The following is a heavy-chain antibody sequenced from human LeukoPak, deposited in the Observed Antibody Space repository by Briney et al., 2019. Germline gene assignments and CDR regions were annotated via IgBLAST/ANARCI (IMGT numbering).Heavy chain of an antibody. D-gene: IGHD1-26*01. CDR1: GGSISSYY. CDR3: ARVLPSVGATIPEYYYYYGMDV. Sequence: PSETLSLTCTVSGGSISSYYWSWIRQPPGKGLEWIGEINHSGSTNYNPSLKSRVTISVDTSKNQFSLKLSSVTAADTAVYYCARVLPSVGATIPEYYYYYGMDVWGQGTTVTVSS. V-gene: IGHV4-34*01. J-gene: IGHJ6*02. CDR2: INHSGST.